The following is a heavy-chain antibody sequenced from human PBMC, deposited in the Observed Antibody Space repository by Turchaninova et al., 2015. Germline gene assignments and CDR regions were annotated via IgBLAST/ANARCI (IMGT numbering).Heavy chain of an antibody. Sequence: QVTLKESGPTLVKPTQTLTLTSTFSGFSLSTYGLGVGWIRQPPGKTLGWLAVIYCDDDKRYSPSLKPRLTITTDTSKNQVVLTMTNMDPVDTATYYCAHRRPYGGISGHFDYWGQGSLVTVSS. CDR3: AHRRPYGGISGHFDY. CDR2: IYCDDDK. V-gene: IGHV2-5*02. J-gene: IGHJ4*02. CDR1: GFSLSTYGLG. D-gene: IGHD4-23*01.